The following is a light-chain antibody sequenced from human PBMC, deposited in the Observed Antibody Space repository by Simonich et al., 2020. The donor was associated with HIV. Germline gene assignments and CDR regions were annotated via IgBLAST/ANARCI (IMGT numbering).Light chain of an antibody. CDR2: LNSYGSH. J-gene: IGLJ3*02. CDR3: QTWGTGIHV. CDR1: SGHSSYA. V-gene: IGLV4-69*01. Sequence: QLVLTQSPSASASLGASVKLTCTLSSGHSSYAIAWHQQQPEKGPRYLMKLNSYGSHSKGDGIPDRFSGYSSGAERYLTISSLQSEDEADYYCQTWGTGIHVFGGGTKLTVL.